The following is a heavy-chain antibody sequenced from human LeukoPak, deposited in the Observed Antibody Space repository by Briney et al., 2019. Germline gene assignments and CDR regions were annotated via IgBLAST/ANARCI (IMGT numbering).Heavy chain of an antibody. V-gene: IGHV3-23*01. CDR2: ISDRGSRT. Sequence: GGSLKLSCAVSGITLSNYGMSWVRQAPGKGLEWVAGISDRGSRTNYADSVKGRFTISTDHPKNTLYLQMNSLRAEDTAVYFCAKRGVVIRVILVGFHKEAYYFDSWGQGALVTVSS. CDR1: GITLSNYG. CDR3: AKRGVVIRVILVGFHKEAYYFDS. D-gene: IGHD3-22*01. J-gene: IGHJ4*02.